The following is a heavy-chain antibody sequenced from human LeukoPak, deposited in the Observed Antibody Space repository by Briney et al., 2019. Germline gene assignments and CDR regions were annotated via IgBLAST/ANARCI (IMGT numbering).Heavy chain of an antibody. CDR1: GGSISSGDYY. CDR2: IYYSGST. J-gene: IGHJ4*02. D-gene: IGHD3-10*01. Sequence: KASQTLSLTCTVSGGSISSGDYYWNWIRQPPGKGLEWIGYIYYSGSTYYNPSLKSRVTISVDTSKKQFSLKLSSVTAADTAVYYCARGTTLIRGGDYWGQGTLVTVSS. CDR3: ARGTTLIRGGDY. V-gene: IGHV4-30-4*08.